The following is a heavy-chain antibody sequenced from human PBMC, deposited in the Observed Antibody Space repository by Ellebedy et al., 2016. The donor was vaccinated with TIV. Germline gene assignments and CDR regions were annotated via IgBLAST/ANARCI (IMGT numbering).Heavy chain of an antibody. V-gene: IGHV4-59*01. CDR3: ARSSAPWELFDY. D-gene: IGHD1-7*01. CDR2: IYYSGNT. J-gene: IGHJ4*02. CDR1: GGSISSYY. Sequence: GSLRLSCTVSGGSISSYYWSWIRQPPGKGLEWIAYIYYSGNTNYNSSLKSRVTLSVDTSKNQFSLKLSSVTAADTAVYFCARSSAPWELFDYWGQGTLVTVSS.